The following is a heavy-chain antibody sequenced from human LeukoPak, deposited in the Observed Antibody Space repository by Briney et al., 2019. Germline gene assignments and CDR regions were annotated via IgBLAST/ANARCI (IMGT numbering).Heavy chain of an antibody. CDR1: GYTFTSYG. CDR3: ARDKRRSIAAPYGMDV. Sequence: ASVKVSCKASGYTFTSYGISWVRQAPGQGLEWMGWISAYNGNTNYAQKLQGRVTMTTDTSTSTAYMGLRSLRSDDTAVYYCARDKRRSIAAPYGMDVWGQGTTVTVSS. J-gene: IGHJ6*02. V-gene: IGHV1-18*01. D-gene: IGHD6-6*01. CDR2: ISAYNGNT.